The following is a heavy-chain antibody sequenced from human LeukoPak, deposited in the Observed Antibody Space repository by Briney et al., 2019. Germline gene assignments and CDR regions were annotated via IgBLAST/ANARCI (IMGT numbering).Heavy chain of an antibody. CDR1: GFTFSSYA. V-gene: IGHV3-15*01. CDR2: IKSKSAGGTT. CDR3: VTPPD. Sequence: AGGSLRLSCAASGFTFSSYAMSWVRQAPGKGLEWVGRIKSKSAGGTTDHAAPVKGRFTISRDDSKNTLYLQMNSLTIEDTAVYYCVTPPDWGQGTLVTVSS. D-gene: IGHD5-18*01. J-gene: IGHJ4*02.